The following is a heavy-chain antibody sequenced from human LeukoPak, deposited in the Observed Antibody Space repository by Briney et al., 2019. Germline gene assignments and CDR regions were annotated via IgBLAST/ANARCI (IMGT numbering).Heavy chain of an antibody. Sequence: SGTLSLTCAVYGGSFSGYYWSWIRQPPGKGLEWIGEINHSGSTNYNPSLKSRVTISVDTSKNQFSLKLSSVTAADTAVYYCAGGRWFDPWGQGTLVTVSS. V-gene: IGHV4-34*01. CDR2: INHSGST. CDR1: GGSFSGYY. CDR3: AGGRWFDP. J-gene: IGHJ5*02.